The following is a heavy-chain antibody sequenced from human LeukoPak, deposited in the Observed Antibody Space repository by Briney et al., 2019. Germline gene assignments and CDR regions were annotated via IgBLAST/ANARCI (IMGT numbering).Heavy chain of an antibody. V-gene: IGHV3-33*01. Sequence: PGGSLRLSCAASGFTFSSYGMHWVRQAPGKGLEWVAVIWYDGSNKYYADSVKGRFTISRDNSKNTLYLQMNSLRAEDTAVYYCARDYGLTTRSLLVVVWNGETQYFDYWGQGTLVTVSS. CDR3: ARDYGLTTRSLLVVVWNGETQYFDY. CDR2: IWYDGSNK. CDR1: GFTFSSYG. J-gene: IGHJ4*02. D-gene: IGHD4-11*01.